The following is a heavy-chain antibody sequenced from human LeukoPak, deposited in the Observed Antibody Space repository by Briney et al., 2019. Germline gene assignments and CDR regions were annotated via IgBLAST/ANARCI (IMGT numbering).Heavy chain of an antibody. V-gene: IGHV1-2*02. CDR3: ARGRDGSGSYFRYYYYMDV. CDR1: GYTFTGYY. J-gene: IGHJ6*03. D-gene: IGHD3-10*01. CDR2: INPNSGGT. Sequence: ASVKVSCKASGYTFTGYYMDWVRQAPGQGLEWMGWINPNSGGTNYAQKFQGRVTMTRDTSISTAYMELSRLRSDDTAVYYCARGRDGSGSYFRYYYYMDVWGKGTTVTIPS.